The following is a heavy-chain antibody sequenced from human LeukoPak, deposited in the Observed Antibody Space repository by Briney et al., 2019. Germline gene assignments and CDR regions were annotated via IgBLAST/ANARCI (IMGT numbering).Heavy chain of an antibody. D-gene: IGHD3-10*01. CDR3: AKMGPVTMVRGVTPAYFDY. Sequence: PGGSLRLSCAASGFTFNNYGMHWVRQAPGKGLVWVAFIRYDGSNKYYADSVKGRFTISRDNSKNTLYLQMNSLRAEDTAVYYCAKMGPVTMVRGVTPAYFDYWGQGTLVTVSS. J-gene: IGHJ4*02. CDR2: IRYDGSNK. V-gene: IGHV3-30*02. CDR1: GFTFNNYG.